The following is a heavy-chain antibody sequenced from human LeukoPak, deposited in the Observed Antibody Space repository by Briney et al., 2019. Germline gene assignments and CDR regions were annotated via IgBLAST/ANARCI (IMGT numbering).Heavy chain of an antibody. D-gene: IGHD2-21*02. CDR1: GFTVSSNY. Sequence: GGSLRLSCAASGFTVSSNYMSWVRQAPGKGLEWVSVIRGSGGGTYYADSVKGRFTISRDNSKNTVYLQMNSLRAEDTAVYYCVKARMSHCGTDCLESWGQGTLVTVSS. CDR3: VKARMSHCGTDCLES. J-gene: IGHJ4*02. V-gene: IGHV3-23*01. CDR2: IRGSGGGT.